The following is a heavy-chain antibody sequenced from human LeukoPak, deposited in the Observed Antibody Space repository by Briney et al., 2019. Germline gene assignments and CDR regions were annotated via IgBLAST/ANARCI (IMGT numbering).Heavy chain of an antibody. CDR1: GCTFSSYA. V-gene: IGHV1-69*04. J-gene: IGHJ3*02. CDR2: IIPILGIA. CDR3: ARGRQNYDFWSGYSHDAFYI. D-gene: IGHD3-3*01. Sequence: ASVKVSCKGSGCTFSSYAISWVRQAPGQGLEWMGRIIPILGIANYAQKFQGRVTITADKSTSTAYMALSSLRSEDTAVYYCARGRQNYDFWSGYSHDAFYIWGQGTMVTVSS.